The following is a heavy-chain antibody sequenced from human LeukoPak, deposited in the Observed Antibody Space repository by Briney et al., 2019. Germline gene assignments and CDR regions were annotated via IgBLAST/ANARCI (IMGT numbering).Heavy chain of an antibody. D-gene: IGHD2-21*01. Sequence: ASVKVSCKTSGYSFTNYGITWVRQAPGQGLEWMGWISGYNSKPFYAQNFQGRVTMTTDTSTSTVYMEVRSLRSDDTAVYYCATRIAAEGGFDYWGQGTLVTVSS. V-gene: IGHV1-18*01. CDR2: ISGYNSKP. CDR3: ATRIAAEGGFDY. CDR1: GYSFTNYG. J-gene: IGHJ4*02.